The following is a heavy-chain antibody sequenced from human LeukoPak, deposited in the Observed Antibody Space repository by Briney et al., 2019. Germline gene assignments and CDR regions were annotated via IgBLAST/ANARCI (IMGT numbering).Heavy chain of an antibody. CDR2: INHSGST. V-gene: IGHV4-34*01. Sequence: PSETLSLTCAVYGGSFSGYYWSWIRQPPGKGLEWIGEINHSGSTNYNPSLKSRVTISVDTSKNQFSLKLSSVTAADTAVYYCARGRSSGYYHSRPNYFDYWGQGTLVTVSS. J-gene: IGHJ4*02. CDR3: ARGRSSGYYHSRPNYFDY. D-gene: IGHD3-22*01. CDR1: GGSFSGYY.